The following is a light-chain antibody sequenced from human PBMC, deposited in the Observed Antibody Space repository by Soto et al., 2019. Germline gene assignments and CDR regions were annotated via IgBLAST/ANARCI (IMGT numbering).Light chain of an antibody. CDR3: EQDGSSPGT. CDR1: QSVSSSY. J-gene: IGKJ1*01. V-gene: IGKV3-20*01. CDR2: GAS. Sequence: EMVLTQSPGTLSLSPGERATLSCRASQSVSSSYLAWYQQKPGQAPRLLIYGASSRATGIPDRFSGSGSGTDFTLTISRLEPEDFGVYYCEQDGSSPGTFGQGTKVEIK.